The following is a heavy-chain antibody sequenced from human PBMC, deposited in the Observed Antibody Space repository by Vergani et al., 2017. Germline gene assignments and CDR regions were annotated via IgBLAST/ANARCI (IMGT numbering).Heavy chain of an antibody. Sequence: EVELVQSGPEMRTPGESLKISCKGSEYSFGNYWIGWVRQMPGKGLEWMGIIYPADSDTRYSPSFQGQVTISAEKSLSTAFLQWDSLKASDTALYYCARHTTYTDSWGQGALVTVSS. D-gene: IGHD1-1*01. CDR1: EYSFGNYW. J-gene: IGHJ4*02. CDR3: ARHTTYTDS. V-gene: IGHV5-51*01. CDR2: IYPADSDT.